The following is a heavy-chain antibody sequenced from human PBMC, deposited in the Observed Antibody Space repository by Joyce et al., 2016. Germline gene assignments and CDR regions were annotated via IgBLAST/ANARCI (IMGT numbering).Heavy chain of an antibody. D-gene: IGHD2-21*01. J-gene: IGHJ4*02. CDR1: GFTFSNYW. CDR2: IKQDGSDK. Sequence: EVQLVESGGGLVQPGGSLRLSCAASGFTFSNYWMTWVRQPPGKGLEWVANIKQDGSDKYYVDSVKGRFTVSRDNAKNSLYLQTSSLRADDTTVYYCARGRIRGFYFDFWGQGTLVTVSS. V-gene: IGHV3-7*01. CDR3: ARGRIRGFYFDF.